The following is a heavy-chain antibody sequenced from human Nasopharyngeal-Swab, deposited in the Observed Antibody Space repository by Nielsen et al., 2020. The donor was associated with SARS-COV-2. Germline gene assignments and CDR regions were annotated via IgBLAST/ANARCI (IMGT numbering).Heavy chain of an antibody. J-gene: IGHJ4*02. V-gene: IGHV5-51*01. Sequence: KVSCKGSGYIFTSYWIGWVRQMPGKGLEWMGIIYPAESDSRYSLSFQGQVSISVDKSISTAYLQWNTLKASDTAIYYCVRRAFSASYFYFDYWGPGTLVTVSS. CDR2: IYPAESDS. D-gene: IGHD1-26*01. CDR3: VRRAFSASYFYFDY. CDR1: GYIFTSYW.